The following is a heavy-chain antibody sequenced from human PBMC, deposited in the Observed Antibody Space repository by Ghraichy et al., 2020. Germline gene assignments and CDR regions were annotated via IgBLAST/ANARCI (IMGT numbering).Heavy chain of an antibody. V-gene: IGHV4-34*01. D-gene: IGHD2-2*02. J-gene: IGHJ5*02. Sequence: SETLSLTCAVYGGSFSGYYWSWIRQPPGKGLEWIGEINHSGSTNYNPSLKSRVTISVDTSKNQFSLKLSSVTAADTAVYYCARGHCSSTSCYTGFGWFDPWGQGTLVTVSS. CDR2: INHSGST. CDR1: GGSFSGYY. CDR3: ARGHCSSTSCYTGFGWFDP.